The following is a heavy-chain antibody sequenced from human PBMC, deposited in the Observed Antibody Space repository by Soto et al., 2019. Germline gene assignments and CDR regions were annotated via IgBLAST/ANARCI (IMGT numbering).Heavy chain of an antibody. V-gene: IGHV4-39*01. CDR2: TYYRGNT. Sequence: PSETLSLTCSVSGDSINSDNYYWGWIRQPPGKGLEWIGSTYYRGNTYYNPSLKTRVTISLDKSKSQFSLKLNSVTAADSAVYFCARLEGLATISYYFDYWGQGTLVTVSS. D-gene: IGHD3-9*01. CDR3: ARLEGLATISYYFDY. J-gene: IGHJ4*02. CDR1: GDSINSDNYY.